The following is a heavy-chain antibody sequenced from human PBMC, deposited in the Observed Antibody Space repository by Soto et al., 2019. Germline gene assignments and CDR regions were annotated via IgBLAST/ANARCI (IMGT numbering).Heavy chain of an antibody. Sequence: EVQLVESGGGLVQPGGSLRLSCAASGFTVSSNYMSWVRQAPGKGLEWVSVIYSGGSTYYADSVKGRFTISRHNSKNTLYLQMNSLRAEDAVVYYCARGGDCGGDCSNWFDPWGQGTLVTVSS. D-gene: IGHD2-21*02. CDR2: IYSGGST. V-gene: IGHV3-53*04. CDR3: ARGGDCGGDCSNWFDP. J-gene: IGHJ5*02. CDR1: GFTVSSNY.